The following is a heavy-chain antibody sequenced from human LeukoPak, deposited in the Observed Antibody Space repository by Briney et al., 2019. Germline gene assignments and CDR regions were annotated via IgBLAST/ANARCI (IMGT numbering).Heavy chain of an antibody. Sequence: SETLSLICTVSGGSISSYYWSWIRQPPGKGLEWIGYIYYSGSTNYNPSLKSRVTISVDTSKNQFSLKLSSVTAADTAVYYCARHRSSIAAAGWGGYYYYGMDVWGQGTTVTVSS. CDR1: GGSISSYY. D-gene: IGHD6-13*01. CDR3: ARHRSSIAAAGWGGYYYYGMDV. CDR2: IYYSGST. J-gene: IGHJ6*02. V-gene: IGHV4-59*08.